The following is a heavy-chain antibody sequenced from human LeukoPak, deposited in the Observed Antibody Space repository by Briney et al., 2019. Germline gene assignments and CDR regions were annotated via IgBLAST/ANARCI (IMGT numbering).Heavy chain of an antibody. CDR3: ARDRKLYSSGWYSSYYYYYMDV. Sequence: GGSLRLSCAASGFTFSSYWMSWVRQAPGKGLEWVANIKQDGSEKYYVDSVKGRFTISRDNAKNSLYLQMNSLRAEDTAVYYCARDRKLYSSGWYSSYYYYYMDVWGKGTTVTISS. J-gene: IGHJ6*03. V-gene: IGHV3-7*01. CDR1: GFTFSSYW. CDR2: IKQDGSEK. D-gene: IGHD6-19*01.